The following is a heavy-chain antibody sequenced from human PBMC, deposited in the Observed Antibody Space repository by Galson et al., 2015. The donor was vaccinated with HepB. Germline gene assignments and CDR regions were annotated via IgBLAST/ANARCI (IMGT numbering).Heavy chain of an antibody. CDR3: ARVPPYYYYYYMDV. V-gene: IGHV1-8*01. CDR2: TNPNSGNT. CDR1: GYTFTSYD. Sequence: SVKVSCKASGYTFTSYDINWVRQATGQGLEWMGWTNPNSGNTGYAQKFQGRVTMTRNTSISTAYMELSSLRSEDTAVYYCARVPPYYYYYYMDVWGRGTTVTVSS. J-gene: IGHJ6*03.